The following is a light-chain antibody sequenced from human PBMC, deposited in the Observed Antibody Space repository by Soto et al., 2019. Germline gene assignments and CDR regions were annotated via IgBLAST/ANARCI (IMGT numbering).Light chain of an antibody. Sequence: DIVLTQSPGTLSLSPGERATLSCRASQSVSSKYLAWYQQKPGQPPRVLIYGTSIRATGIPERFSGGGSGKDLPLTLTRLEVEDFAGDFWQPVGSLLFTFGPGNK. V-gene: IGKV3-20*01. J-gene: IGKJ3*01. CDR1: QSVSSKY. CDR2: GTS. CDR3: QPVGSLLFT.